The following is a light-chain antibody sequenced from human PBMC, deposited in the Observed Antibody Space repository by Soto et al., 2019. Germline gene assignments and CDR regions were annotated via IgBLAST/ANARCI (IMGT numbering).Light chain of an antibody. J-gene: IGLJ1*01. V-gene: IGLV2-18*02. Sequence: QSALTQPPSVSGSPGQSVAISCSGSSSDVGSNNRVSWYQQSPGTAPKLMIYDVTNRPSGVPDRFSGSKSGNTAPLTISGLQAEDEADYYCSSFTTSSTDVFGTGTKVTVL. CDR1: SSDVGSNNR. CDR2: DVT. CDR3: SSFTTSSTDV.